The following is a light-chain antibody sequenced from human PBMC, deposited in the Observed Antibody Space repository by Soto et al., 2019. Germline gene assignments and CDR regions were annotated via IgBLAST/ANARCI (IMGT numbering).Light chain of an antibody. CDR1: QSISSW. J-gene: IGKJ1*01. CDR3: QQYNSYSQTWT. V-gene: IGKV1-5*01. Sequence: DIQMTQSPSTLSASVGDRVTITCRASQSISSWLAWYQQKPGKAPKLLIYDASSLESGVPSRFSGSGSGTEFTLTISSLQPDDFATDYCQQYNSYSQTWTFGQGTKVDIK. CDR2: DAS.